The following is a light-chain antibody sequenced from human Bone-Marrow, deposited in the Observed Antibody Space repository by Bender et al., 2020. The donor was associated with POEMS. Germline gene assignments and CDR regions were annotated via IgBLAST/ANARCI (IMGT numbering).Light chain of an antibody. CDR2: GNH. V-gene: IGLV1-47*01. Sequence: QSMLTQPPSASGTPGQSLTISCSGSNSNIGRNFAYWYKQLPGTAPKLLIYGNHKRPSGVPDRFSGSKSGTSASLAISGLRSEDEADYYCAAWDDSLSGLWVFGGGTKLTVL. CDR1: NSNIGRNF. CDR3: AAWDDSLSGLWV. J-gene: IGLJ3*02.